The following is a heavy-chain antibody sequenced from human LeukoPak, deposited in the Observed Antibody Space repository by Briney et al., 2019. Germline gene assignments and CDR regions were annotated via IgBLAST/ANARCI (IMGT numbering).Heavy chain of an antibody. Sequence: GGSLRLSCAASGFTFSSYSMDWVRQAPGKGQEWVSYISSSSSTIYYADSVKGRFTISRDNAKNSLYLQMNSLRDEDTAEYYCARDNLGGDYDSSGFYHWGQGVLVTVSS. CDR3: ARDNLGGDYDSSGFYH. CDR2: ISSSSSTI. CDR1: GFTFSSYS. D-gene: IGHD3-22*01. J-gene: IGHJ4*02. V-gene: IGHV3-48*02.